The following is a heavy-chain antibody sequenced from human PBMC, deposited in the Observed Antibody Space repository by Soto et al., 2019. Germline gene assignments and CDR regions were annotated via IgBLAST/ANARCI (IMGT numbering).Heavy chain of an antibody. D-gene: IGHD2-2*01. CDR1: GYTFTSYW. V-gene: IGHV5-51*01. CDR2: MYPGDSDT. J-gene: IGHJ6*02. Sequence: VESLKISCNGSGYTFTSYWIGWGRQMPGKGLEWMGIMYPGDSDTRYSPSFQGQVSISADRSTSTAYLQWSSLKASDTAMYYCARSRPYCSSTGCYYAYGMDVWGQGTTVTVSS. CDR3: ARSRPYCSSTGCYYAYGMDV.